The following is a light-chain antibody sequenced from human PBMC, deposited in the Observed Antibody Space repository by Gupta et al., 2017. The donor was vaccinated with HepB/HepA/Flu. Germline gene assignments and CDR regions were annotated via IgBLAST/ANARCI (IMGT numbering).Light chain of an antibody. CDR3: QQNKNWPPLT. CDR1: QSVSSN. J-gene: IGKJ4*01. CDR2: GAS. Sequence: EIVMTHSPATLSVSPGERATLSCGASQSVSSNLAWGKQKPGQAPRLLIYGASTRANGIPARGSGSGSGTEFTLTISSRQSEDFAVYYCQQNKNWPPLTFGRGTKVEIK. V-gene: IGKV3-15*01.